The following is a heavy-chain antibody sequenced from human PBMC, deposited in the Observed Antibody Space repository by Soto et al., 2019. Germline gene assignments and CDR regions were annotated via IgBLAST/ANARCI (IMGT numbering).Heavy chain of an antibody. V-gene: IGHV3-15*01. CDR1: GFTFSNAW. J-gene: IGHJ6*03. CDR3: TTGVVRGVHNYYYMDV. D-gene: IGHD3-10*01. CDR2: IKSKTDGGTT. Sequence: GESLKISCAASGFTFSNAWMSWVRQAPGKGLEWVGRIKSKTDGGTTDYAAPVKGRFTISRDDSKNTLYLQMNSLKTEDTAVYYCTTGVVRGVHNYYYMDVWGKGTTVTVSS.